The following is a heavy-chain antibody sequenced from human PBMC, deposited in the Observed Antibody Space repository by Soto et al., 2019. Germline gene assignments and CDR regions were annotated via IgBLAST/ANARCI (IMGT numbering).Heavy chain of an antibody. CDR3: ARSLRGYSYGPFDY. J-gene: IGHJ4*02. D-gene: IGHD5-18*01. V-gene: IGHV4-59*01. Sequence: SETLSLTCTFSGSYIISDYWPWMRQPPGKGLEWIGYVYHSGSTNYNPSLKSRVTISVDTSKNEFSLKVSSVTAADTAVYYCARSLRGYSYGPFDYWGQGTLVTVSS. CDR2: VYHSGST. CDR1: GSYIISDY.